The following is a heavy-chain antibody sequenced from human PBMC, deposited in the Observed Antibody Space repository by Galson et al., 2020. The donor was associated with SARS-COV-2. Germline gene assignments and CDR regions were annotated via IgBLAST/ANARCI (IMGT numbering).Heavy chain of an antibody. CDR2: INNPGTGA. D-gene: IGHD2-2*01. CDR1: GFTFGSHW. J-gene: IGHJ3*02. Sequence: GGSLRLSCVASGFTFGSHWIHWVRQAPGKGLEWVSRINNPGTGAVYADSVKGRFTISRDNAKNTAYLQMDGLRVDDTAMYYCLSDWCYASGCPLPGTFDIWGRGTMVTVSS. V-gene: IGHV3-74*01. CDR3: LSDWCYASGCPLPGTFDI.